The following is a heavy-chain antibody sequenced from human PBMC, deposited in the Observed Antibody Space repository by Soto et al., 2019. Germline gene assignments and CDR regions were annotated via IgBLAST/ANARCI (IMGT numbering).Heavy chain of an antibody. D-gene: IGHD3-3*01. CDR3: ARVKITIFGVVINPDYYYYGMDV. CDR1: GYTFSDHY. J-gene: IGHJ6*02. CDR2: INPNSGGT. Sequence: ASVKVSCKTSGYTFSDHYTHWVRQAPGQGLEWMGWINPNSGGTNYAQKLQGRVTMTTDTSTSTAYMELRSLRSDDTAVYYCARVKITIFGVVINPDYYYYGMDVWGQGTTVTVSS. V-gene: IGHV1-2*02.